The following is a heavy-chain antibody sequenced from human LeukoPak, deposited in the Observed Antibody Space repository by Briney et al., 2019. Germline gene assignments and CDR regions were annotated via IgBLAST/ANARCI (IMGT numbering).Heavy chain of an antibody. CDR2: ISGSGGST. D-gene: IGHD6-13*01. CDR3: AKEGGYSSSWYHFDY. V-gene: IGHV3-23*01. CDR1: GFTFSSYS. J-gene: IGHJ4*02. Sequence: SGGSLRLSCAASGFTFSSYSMNWVRQAPGKGLEWVSAISGSGGSTYYADSVKGRFTISRDNSKNTLYLQMNSLRAEDAAVYHCAKEGGYSSSWYHFDYWGQGTLVTVSS.